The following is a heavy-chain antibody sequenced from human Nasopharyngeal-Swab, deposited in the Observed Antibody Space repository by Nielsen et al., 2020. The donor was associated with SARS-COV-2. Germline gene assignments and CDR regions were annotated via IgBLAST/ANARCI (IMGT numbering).Heavy chain of an antibody. CDR1: GFTFGDYA. J-gene: IGHJ4*02. CDR2: IRSKAYGGTT. V-gene: IGHV3-49*04. CDR3: TRGGYGDYGLYYFDY. Sequence: GESLKISFTASGFTFGDYAMSWVRQAPGKGLEWVGFIRSKAYGGTTEYAASVKGRFTISRDDSKSIAYLQMNSLKTEDTAVYYCTRGGYGDYGLYYFDYWGQGTLVTVSS. D-gene: IGHD4-17*01.